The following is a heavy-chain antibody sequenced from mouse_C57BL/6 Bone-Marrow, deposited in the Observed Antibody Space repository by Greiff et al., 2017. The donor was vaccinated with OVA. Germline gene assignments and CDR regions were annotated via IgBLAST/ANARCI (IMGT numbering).Heavy chain of an antibody. Sequence: VQLKESGAELVQPGASVKLSCKASGYTFTDYYINWVKQRPGQGLEWIARIYPGSGSTYYNEKFKGKATLTAEKSSSTAYMQLSSLTSEDSAVYSCERGLPYYFDYWGQGTTLTVSA. D-gene: IGHD2-2*01. CDR1: GYTFTDYY. J-gene: IGHJ2*01. V-gene: IGHV1-76*01. CDR2: IYPGSGST. CDR3: ERGLPYYFDY.